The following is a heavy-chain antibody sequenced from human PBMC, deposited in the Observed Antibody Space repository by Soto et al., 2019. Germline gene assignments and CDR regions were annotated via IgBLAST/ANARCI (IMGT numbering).Heavy chain of an antibody. Sequence: SETRSLTCAVYGGSFSGYYWTWIRQPPGKGLEWIAEINHSGRSNSNPSLKSRVTVSVDTSKNQFSLKLSSVTAADTAVYYCARGFSMTVEVQRDAPDKYFFDSWGQGTLVTVSS. J-gene: IGHJ4*02. CDR1: GGSFSGYY. CDR3: ARGFSMTVEVQRDAPDKYFFDS. CDR2: INHSGRS. V-gene: IGHV4-34*01. D-gene: IGHD2-2*01.